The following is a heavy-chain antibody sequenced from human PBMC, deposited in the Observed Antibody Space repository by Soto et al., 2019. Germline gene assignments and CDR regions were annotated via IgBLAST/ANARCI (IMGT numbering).Heavy chain of an antibody. J-gene: IGHJ6*02. CDR2: IAYDGSNA. CDR3: ARGDREDILVVVGARPGEYGIDI. V-gene: IGHV3-30-3*01. CDR1: GFTFRNYA. Sequence: QVQLVESGGGVVQPGGSLRLSCAASGFTFRNYATHWVRQAPGKGLECLAVIAYDGSNAFYRDSVKGRFTISRDNSKNTLYLHMNGLRSEDTGVYYCARGDREDILVVVGARPGEYGIDIWGQGTTVTVSS. D-gene: IGHD2-15*01.